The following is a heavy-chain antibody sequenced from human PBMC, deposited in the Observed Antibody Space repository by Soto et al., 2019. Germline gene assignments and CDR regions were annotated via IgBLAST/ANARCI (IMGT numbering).Heavy chain of an antibody. CDR3: ARHRSGWYVGYFQH. CDR2: IYYSGST. CDR1: GGSISSYY. Sequence: SETLSLTCTVSGGSISSYYWSWIRQPPGKGLEWIGYIYYSGSTNYNPSLKSRVTISVDTSKNQFSLKLSSVTAADTAVYYCARHRSGWYVGYFQHWGQGTLVT. D-gene: IGHD6-19*01. J-gene: IGHJ1*01. V-gene: IGHV4-59*08.